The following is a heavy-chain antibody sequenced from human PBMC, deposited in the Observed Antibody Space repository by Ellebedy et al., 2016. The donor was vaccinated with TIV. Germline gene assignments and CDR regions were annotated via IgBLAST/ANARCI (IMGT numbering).Heavy chain of an antibody. CDR3: AHRPLGTSFNYFDQ. CDR2: IYWDNDK. Sequence: SGPTLVKPTQTLTLTCTFSGFSLSTTGAGLAWIRQPPGKALEWLALIYWDNDKRYSPSRKGRLTINKDTSKNQVVLTLSNVDPLDTATYYCAHRPLGTSFNYFDQWGQGTLVTVSS. V-gene: IGHV2-5*02. D-gene: IGHD1-1*01. CDR1: GFSLSTTGAG. J-gene: IGHJ4*02.